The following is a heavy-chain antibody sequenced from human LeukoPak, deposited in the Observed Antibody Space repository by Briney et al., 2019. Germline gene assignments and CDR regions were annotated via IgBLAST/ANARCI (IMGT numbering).Heavy chain of an antibody. CDR1: GGTFSSYA. CDR2: IIPILGIA. V-gene: IGHV1-69*04. D-gene: IGHD2-21*01. J-gene: IGHJ6*02. Sequence: SVKVSCKASGGTFSSYAISWVRQAPGQGLEWMGRIIPILGIANYAQKFQGRVTITADKSTSTAYMELSSLRSEDTAVYYCARLIGIPAALDYYYGMDVWGQGTTVTVSS. CDR3: ARLIGIPAALDYYYGMDV.